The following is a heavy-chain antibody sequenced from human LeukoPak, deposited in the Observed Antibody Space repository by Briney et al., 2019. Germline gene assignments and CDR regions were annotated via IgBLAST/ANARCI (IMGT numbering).Heavy chain of an antibody. J-gene: IGHJ4*02. V-gene: IGHV3-7*01. CDR3: GRDSFETDIDY. D-gene: IGHD1-14*01. CDR2: IKEDGSEK. CDR1: GFTFSTYW. Sequence: GGSLRLSCAASGFTFSTYWMSWVRQAPGKGLEWVANIKEDGSEKYYVNSLKGRFTISRDNVKNSLYLQINSLRAEDTAVYYCGRDSFETDIDYWGQGTLVTVSS.